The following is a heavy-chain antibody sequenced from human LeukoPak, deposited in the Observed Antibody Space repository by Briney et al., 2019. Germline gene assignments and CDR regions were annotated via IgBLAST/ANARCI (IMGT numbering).Heavy chain of an antibody. CDR2: IKQDGSEK. CDR3: AKEGFYSSSLYYFDY. CDR1: GFTFSSYW. V-gene: IGHV3-7*03. J-gene: IGHJ4*02. Sequence: GGSLRLSCAASGFTFSSYWMSWVRQAPGKGLEWVANIKQDGSEKYYVDSVKGRFTISRDNSKNTLYLQMNSLRAEDTAVYYCAKEGFYSSSLYYFDYWGQGTLVTVSS. D-gene: IGHD6-6*01.